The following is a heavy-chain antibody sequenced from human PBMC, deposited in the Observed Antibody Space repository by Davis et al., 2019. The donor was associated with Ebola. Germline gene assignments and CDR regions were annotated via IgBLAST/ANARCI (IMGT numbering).Heavy chain of an antibody. CDR2: IYYSGST. Sequence: SETLSLTCTVSGGSISGYYWSWIRQPPGKGLEWIGYIYYSGSTNQNPSLKSRVTISVDTSKNQFSLKLSSVTAADTAMYYCARDRSYYASGSYYVWGKGTTVTGSS. D-gene: IGHD3-10*01. CDR1: GGSISGYY. V-gene: IGHV4-59*01. J-gene: IGHJ6*04. CDR3: ARDRSYYASGSYYV.